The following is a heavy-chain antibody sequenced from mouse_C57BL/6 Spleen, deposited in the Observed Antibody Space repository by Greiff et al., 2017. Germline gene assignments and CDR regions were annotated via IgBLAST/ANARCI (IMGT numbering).Heavy chain of an antibody. CDR1: GFTFSDYY. CDR3: ARGGYYGNYDWYFDV. V-gene: IGHV5-16*01. D-gene: IGHD2-1*01. CDR2: INYDGSST. Sequence: EVKLVESEGGLVQPGSSMKLSCTASGFTFSDYYMAWVRQVPEKGLEWVANINYDGSSTYYLDSLKSRFIISRDNAKNILYLQMSSLKSEDTATYYCARGGYYGNYDWYFDVWGTGTTVTVSS. J-gene: IGHJ1*03.